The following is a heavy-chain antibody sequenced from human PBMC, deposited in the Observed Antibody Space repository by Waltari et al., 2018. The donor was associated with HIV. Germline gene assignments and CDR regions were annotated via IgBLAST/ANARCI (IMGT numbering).Heavy chain of an antibody. Sequence: QVQLQESGPGLVKPSQTLSLTCPVSAGSITSCGYYLTSIRHHPVKGLEWFGSIYYDGTPVYNPSLRSRISIALDACKNQFSRKMNSVTVADTATYDWARVGPIQDTRYVDWISPWWFDPWGQGALVTVSS. J-gene: IGHJ5*02. D-gene: IGHD3-9*01. V-gene: IGHV4-31*03. CDR3: ARVGPIQDTRYVDWISPWWFDP. CDR1: AGSITSCGYY. CDR2: IYYDGTP.